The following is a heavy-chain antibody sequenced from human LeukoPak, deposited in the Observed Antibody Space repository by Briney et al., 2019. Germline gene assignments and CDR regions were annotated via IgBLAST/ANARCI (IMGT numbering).Heavy chain of an antibody. CDR3: ARGEEWLVRSAIDY. CDR1: GGTFSSYA. Sequence: SVTVSCTASGGTFSSYAISWVRQAPGQGLEWMGGIIPIFGTANYAQKFQGRVTITADESSSIAYMELSSLRSEDTAVYYCARGEEWLVRSAIDYWGQGTLVTVSS. V-gene: IGHV1-69*01. CDR2: IIPIFGTA. D-gene: IGHD6-19*01. J-gene: IGHJ4*02.